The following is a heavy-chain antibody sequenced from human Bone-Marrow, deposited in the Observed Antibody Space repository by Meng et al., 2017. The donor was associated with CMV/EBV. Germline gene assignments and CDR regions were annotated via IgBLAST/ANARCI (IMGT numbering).Heavy chain of an antibody. Sequence: SGPTLVKPTQTLTLTCTFSGFSLSTSGVGVGWIRQPPGKALEWLALIYWNDDKRYSPSLKSRLTITKDTSKNQVVLTMTNMDPVDTATYYCAHRGDYDFWSGIGGYDYWGQGTLVTASS. D-gene: IGHD3-3*01. J-gene: IGHJ4*02. CDR2: IYWNDDK. CDR3: AHRGDYDFWSGIGGYDY. V-gene: IGHV2-5*01. CDR1: GFSLSTSGVG.